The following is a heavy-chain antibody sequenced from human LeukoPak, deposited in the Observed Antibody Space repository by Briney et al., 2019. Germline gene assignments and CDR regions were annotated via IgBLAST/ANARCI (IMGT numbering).Heavy chain of an antibody. V-gene: IGHV3-33*06. CDR2: IWHDGSND. J-gene: IGHJ4*02. CDR1: GFIFGSYG. Sequence: GRSLRLSCAASGFIFGSYGMHWVRQAPGKGLEWVARIWHDGSNDDYADSVKGRFTIPRDNSKNTLYLQMNSLRAEDTAIYYCAKVTGDYYDTSGAFDYWGQGTLVTVSS. CDR3: AKVTGDYYDTSGAFDY. D-gene: IGHD3-22*01.